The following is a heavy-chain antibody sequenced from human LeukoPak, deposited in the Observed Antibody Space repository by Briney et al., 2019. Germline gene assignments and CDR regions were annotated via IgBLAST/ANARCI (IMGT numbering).Heavy chain of an antibody. J-gene: IGHJ1*01. CDR3: AKDGSLGAAGTIEYFQH. CDR2: IWYDGSNK. Sequence: GGSLRLSCAASGFTFSSYGMHWVRQAPGKGLEWVAVIWYDGSNKYYADSVKGRFTISRDNSKNTLYLQMNSLRAEDTAVYYCAKDGSLGAAGTIEYFQHWGQGTLVTVSS. CDR1: GFTFSSYG. V-gene: IGHV3-33*06. D-gene: IGHD6-13*01.